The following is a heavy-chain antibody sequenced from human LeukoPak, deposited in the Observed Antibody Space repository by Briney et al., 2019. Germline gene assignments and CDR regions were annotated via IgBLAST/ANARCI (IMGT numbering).Heavy chain of an antibody. Sequence: PGGSLRLSCAASGFTFSNYWMSWVRQAPGKGLEWVANIKQDESEKYFVDSVKGRFTISRDNAKNSLYLQMNSLRAEDTAVYYCARVMSGYYVVLDIWGQGTMVTVSS. CDR3: ARVMSGYYVVLDI. D-gene: IGHD3-3*01. CDR2: IKQDESEK. V-gene: IGHV3-7*01. CDR1: GFTFSNYW. J-gene: IGHJ3*02.